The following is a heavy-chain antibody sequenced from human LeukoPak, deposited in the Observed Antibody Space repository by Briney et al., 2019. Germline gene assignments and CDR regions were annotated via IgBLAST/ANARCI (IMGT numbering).Heavy chain of an antibody. CDR3: ARHIGGGIEDMDV. J-gene: IGHJ6*03. CDR1: GGSIGTCY. CDR2: IYVTGN. V-gene: IGHV4-59*08. D-gene: IGHD3-16*02. Sequence: PSETLSLTCTVSGGSIGTCYWSWVRQSPGKGLEWIGYIYVTGNRYNPYLQSRVTISVDTSRNQFFLKMSSVTAADTAVYYCARHIGGGIEDMDVWGKGTKVTVSS.